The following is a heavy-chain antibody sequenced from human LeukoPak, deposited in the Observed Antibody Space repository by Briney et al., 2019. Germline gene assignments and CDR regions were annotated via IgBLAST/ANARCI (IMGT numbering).Heavy chain of an antibody. CDR1: GGSISSYY. CDR3: ARDCSSTSCFTRAFDI. CDR2: IYTSGST. D-gene: IGHD2-2*02. J-gene: IGHJ3*02. Sequence: SETLSLTCTVSGGSISSYYWSWIRQPAGKGLEWIGRIYTSGSTNYNPSLKSRVTMSVDTSKNQFSLKLSSVTAADTAVYYCARDCSSTSCFTRAFDIWGQGTMVTVSS. V-gene: IGHV4-4*07.